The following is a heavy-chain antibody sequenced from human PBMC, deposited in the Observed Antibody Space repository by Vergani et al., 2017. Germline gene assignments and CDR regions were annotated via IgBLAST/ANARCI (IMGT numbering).Heavy chain of an antibody. CDR1: GGTFSSYA. J-gene: IGHJ5*02. Sequence: QVQLVQSGAEVKKPGSSVKVSCKASGGTFSSYAISWVRQAPGQGLEWMGRIIPILGIANYAQKFQGRVTITADKSTSTAYMEMSSLRSEDTAVYYCARVHYDFWSGYCVVVPGGLDPWGQGTLVTVSS. CDR2: IIPILGIA. V-gene: IGHV1-69*04. D-gene: IGHD3-3*01. CDR3: ARVHYDFWSGYCVVVPGGLDP.